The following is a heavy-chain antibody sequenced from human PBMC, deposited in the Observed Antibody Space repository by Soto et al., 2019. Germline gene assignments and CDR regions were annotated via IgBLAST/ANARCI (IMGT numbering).Heavy chain of an antibody. CDR1: GFTFSNYG. J-gene: IGHJ4*02. Sequence: SLRLSCAASGFTFSNYGMHWVRQAPGKGLEWVAVISYDGSNKYYADSVMGRFTISRDKSKNTLYLQMNSLRAEDTAVYYCAKVRYDFWSGPFDYWGQGTLVTVSS. D-gene: IGHD3-3*01. CDR3: AKVRYDFWSGPFDY. V-gene: IGHV3-30*18. CDR2: ISYDGSNK.